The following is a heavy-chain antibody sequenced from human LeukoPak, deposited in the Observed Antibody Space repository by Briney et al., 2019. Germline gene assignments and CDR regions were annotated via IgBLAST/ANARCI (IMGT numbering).Heavy chain of an antibody. J-gene: IGHJ6*03. CDR2: IQYDGGEK. V-gene: IGHV3-7*01. Sequence: PGGSLRLSCAASGFTFSSYWMRWVRQATGRGLEWVANIQYDGGEKYYVDSVKGRLNISRDNAKDSLYLQMNSLRAEDTAVYYCTRDFQAAYHYHMDVWGKGTTVTVSS. D-gene: IGHD6-25*01. CDR3: TRDFQAAYHYHMDV. CDR1: GFTFSSYW.